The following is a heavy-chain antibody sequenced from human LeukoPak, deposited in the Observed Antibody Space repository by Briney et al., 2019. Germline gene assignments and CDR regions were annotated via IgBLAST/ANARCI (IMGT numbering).Heavy chain of an antibody. V-gene: IGHV3-21*04. CDR1: GFAFSSYN. CDR2: ISSSSTNI. Sequence: GGSLRLSCAASGFAFSSYNINWVRQAPGKGLEWVSSISSSSTNIYYADSVKGRFTISRDNAKNSLYLQMNSLRAEDTAVYYCARDIVVVPAAQYYFDYWGQGTLVTVSS. J-gene: IGHJ4*02. CDR3: ARDIVVVPAAQYYFDY. D-gene: IGHD2-2*01.